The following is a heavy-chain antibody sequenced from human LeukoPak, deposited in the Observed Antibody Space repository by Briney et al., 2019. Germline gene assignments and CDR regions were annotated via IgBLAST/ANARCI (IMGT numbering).Heavy chain of an antibody. V-gene: IGHV4-59*08. J-gene: IGHJ4*02. Sequence: SETLSLTCTVSGGSISSYYWGWIRQPPGKGLEWIGSVYYSGGSIYNPSLKSRVTISVDTSKNQFSLNLNSVTAADTAVYYCARYIWGTYLDFWGQGILVTVSS. D-gene: IGHD3-16*02. CDR2: VYYSGGS. CDR1: GGSISSYY. CDR3: ARYIWGTYLDF.